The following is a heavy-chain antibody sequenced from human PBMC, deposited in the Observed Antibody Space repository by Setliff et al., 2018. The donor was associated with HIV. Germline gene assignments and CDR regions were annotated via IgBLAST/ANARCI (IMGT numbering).Heavy chain of an antibody. CDR3: ARVGANIGDTFVYYYYGMDV. J-gene: IGHJ6*02. Sequence: WGSLTLSCAASGFTFSRYEMNWVRQAPGKGLEWVSYISSSGSTIYYADSVKGRFTIYRDNAKNSLYLQMNILRAEDTAVYNCARVGANIGDTFVYYYYGMDVWGQGTTVTVSS. D-gene: IGHD5-12*01. CDR1: GFTFSRYE. CDR2: ISSSGSTI. V-gene: IGHV3-48*03.